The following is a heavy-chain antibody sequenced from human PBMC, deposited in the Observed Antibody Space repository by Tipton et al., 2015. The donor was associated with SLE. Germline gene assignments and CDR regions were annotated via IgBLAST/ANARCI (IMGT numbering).Heavy chain of an antibody. Sequence: TLSLTCTVSGGSISSYYWSWIRQPPGMGLEWIGYIYYSGSTNYNPSLKSRVTISVDTSKNQFSLKLSSVTAADTAVYYCAREVDMGAIDYWGQGTLVTVSS. CDR1: GGSISSYY. V-gene: IGHV4-59*01. D-gene: IGHD1-26*01. CDR2: IYYSGST. J-gene: IGHJ4*02. CDR3: AREVDMGAIDY.